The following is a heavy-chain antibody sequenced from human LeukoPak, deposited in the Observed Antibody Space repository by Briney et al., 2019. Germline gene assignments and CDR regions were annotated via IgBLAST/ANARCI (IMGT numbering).Heavy chain of an antibody. D-gene: IGHD5-24*01. CDR3: ARERRWLQLGAFDI. V-gene: IGHV4-39*07. Sequence: SSETLSLTCTVSGGSISSSSYYWGWIRQPPGKGLEWIGSIYYSGSTYYNPSLKSRVTISVDTSKNQFSLKLSSVTAADTAVYYCARERRWLQLGAFDIWGQGTMVTVSS. CDR1: GGSISSSSYY. CDR2: IYYSGST. J-gene: IGHJ3*02.